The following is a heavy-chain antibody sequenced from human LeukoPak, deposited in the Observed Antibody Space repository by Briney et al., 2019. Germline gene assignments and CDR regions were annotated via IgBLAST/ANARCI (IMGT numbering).Heavy chain of an antibody. CDR1: GYSFTSYW. D-gene: IGHD6-13*01. CDR2: IYPGDSDT. Sequence: GESLQISCKGSGYSFTSYWIGWVRQMPGKGLEWMGIIYPGDSDTRYSPSFQGQVTISADKSISTTYLQWSSLKASDTAMYYCARHGAAAGTRNWFDHWGQGTLVTVSS. V-gene: IGHV5-51*01. J-gene: IGHJ5*02. CDR3: ARHGAAAGTRNWFDH.